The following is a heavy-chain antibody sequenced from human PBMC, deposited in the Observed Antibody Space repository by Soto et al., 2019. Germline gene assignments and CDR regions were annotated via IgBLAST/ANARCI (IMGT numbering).Heavy chain of an antibody. CDR3: ARGDYFDRRFDY. D-gene: IGHD3-22*01. V-gene: IGHV3-7*03. CDR2: IKQDETEK. J-gene: IGHJ4*02. CDR1: GFTFSSDW. Sequence: PGGSLRLSCAASGFTFSSDWMNWVRQAPGRGLEWVADIKQDETEKYYVDSVKGRFTISRDNAKNSLYLQMDSLRVEDTAVYYCARGDYFDRRFDYWGQGTLVTVSS.